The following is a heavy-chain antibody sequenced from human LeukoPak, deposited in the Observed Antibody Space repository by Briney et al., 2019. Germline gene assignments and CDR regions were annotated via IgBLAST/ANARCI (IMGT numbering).Heavy chain of an antibody. CDR3: ARDPRFLEWLLSRDNGFDP. CDR1: GYSISSGYY. CDR2: IYHSGST. J-gene: IGHJ5*02. V-gene: IGHV4-38-2*02. Sequence: PSETLSLTCTVSGYSISSGYYWGWIRQPPGKGLEWIGSIYHSGSTYYNPSLKSRVTISVDTSKNQFSLKLSSVTDADTAVYYCARDPRFLEWLLSRDNGFDPWGQGTLVTVSS. D-gene: IGHD3-3*01.